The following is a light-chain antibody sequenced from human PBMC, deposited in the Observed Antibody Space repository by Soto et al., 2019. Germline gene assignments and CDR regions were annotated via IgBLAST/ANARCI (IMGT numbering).Light chain of an antibody. CDR3: CSYAGDSTYV. V-gene: IGLV2-23*01. J-gene: IGLJ1*01. CDR1: SRDVGSYNL. CDR2: EGS. Sequence: QSALTQPASVSGSPGQSIAISCTGTSRDVGSYNLVSWYQQHPGKAPKVMIYEGSKRPSGVSDRVSGSKSGNTASLTISGLQAYDEADYYCCSYAGDSTYVFGTGTKLTVL.